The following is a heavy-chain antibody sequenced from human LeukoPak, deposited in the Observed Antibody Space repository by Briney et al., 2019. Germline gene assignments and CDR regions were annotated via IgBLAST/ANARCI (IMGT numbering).Heavy chain of an antibody. Sequence: SETLSLTCTVSGGSISSYYWSWIRQPAGKGLEWIGRIYTSGSTNYNPSLKSRVTMSVDTSKNQFSLKLSSVTAADTAVYYCARGRYYYDSSGYKFGYFQHWGQGTLVTVSS. CDR1: GGSISSYY. CDR2: IYTSGST. V-gene: IGHV4-4*07. D-gene: IGHD3-22*01. J-gene: IGHJ1*01. CDR3: ARGRYYYDSSGYKFGYFQH.